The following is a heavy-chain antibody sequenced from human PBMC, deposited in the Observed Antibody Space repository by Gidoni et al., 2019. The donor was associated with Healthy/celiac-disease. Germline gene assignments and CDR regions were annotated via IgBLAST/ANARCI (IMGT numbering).Heavy chain of an antibody. CDR3: AKDRLGSAAGTDY. CDR1: GFTFSSYA. CDR2: ISGSGGST. J-gene: IGHJ4*02. Sequence: EVQLLESGGGLVQPGGSLRLSCAASGFTFSSYAMSWVRQAPGKGLGWFSAISGSGGSTYYADSVKGRFTISRDNSKNTLYLQMNSLRAEDTAVYYCAKDRLGSAAGTDYWGQGTLVTVSS. D-gene: IGHD6-13*01. V-gene: IGHV3-23*01.